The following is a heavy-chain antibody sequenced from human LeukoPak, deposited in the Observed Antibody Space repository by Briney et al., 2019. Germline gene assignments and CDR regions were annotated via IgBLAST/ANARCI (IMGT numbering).Heavy chain of an antibody. Sequence: GESLKISCKGSGYSFTSYWIGWVRQLPGKGLEWMGIIYPGDSDTRYSPSFQGQVTISADKSISTAYLQWSSLKASDTAMYYCARGYCSGSSCYSAAEYFDYWGQGTLVTVSS. V-gene: IGHV5-51*01. D-gene: IGHD2-15*01. CDR1: GYSFTSYW. CDR2: IYPGDSDT. CDR3: ARGYCSGSSCYSAAEYFDY. J-gene: IGHJ4*02.